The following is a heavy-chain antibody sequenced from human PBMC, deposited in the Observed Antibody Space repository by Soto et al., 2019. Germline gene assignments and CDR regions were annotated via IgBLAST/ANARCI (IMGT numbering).Heavy chain of an antibody. D-gene: IGHD3-16*01. CDR1: GGSISSYY. Sequence: SETLSLTCTVSGGSISSYYWSWIRQPPGKGLEWIGYIYYSGSTNYNPSLKSRVTISVDTSKNQFSLKLSSVTAADTAGYYCARGAPGGGGGWFDPWGQGTLVTVSS. CDR2: IYYSGST. V-gene: IGHV4-59*01. CDR3: ARGAPGGGGGWFDP. J-gene: IGHJ5*02.